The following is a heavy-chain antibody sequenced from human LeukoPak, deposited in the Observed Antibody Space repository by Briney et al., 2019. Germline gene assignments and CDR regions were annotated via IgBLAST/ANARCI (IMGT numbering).Heavy chain of an antibody. J-gene: IGHJ6*03. V-gene: IGHV1-69*05. CDR2: IIPIFGTA. CDR3: ARDLERRRNCYYYMDV. D-gene: IGHD1-1*01. Sequence: SVKVSCKASGGTFSSYAISWVRQAPGQGLEWMGGIIPIFGTANYAQKFQGRVTITTDESTSTAYMELSSLRSEDTAVYYCARDLERRRNCYYYMDVWGKGTTVTVSS. CDR1: GGTFSSYA.